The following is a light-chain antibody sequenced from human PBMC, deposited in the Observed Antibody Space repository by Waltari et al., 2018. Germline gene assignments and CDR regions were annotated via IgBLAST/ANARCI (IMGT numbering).Light chain of an antibody. CDR3: ASYTTSYTWV. Sequence: QSALTQPASVSGSPGPSPTISCPRTTSHIGTYHFLSRYQQLPGKVPKLIFDDVNTRPSGVSNRFSGSKSGNTASLTISGLLAEDEADYYCASYTTSYTWVFGGGTRLAVL. V-gene: IGLV2-14*03. J-gene: IGLJ3*02. CDR2: DVN. CDR1: TSHIGTYHF.